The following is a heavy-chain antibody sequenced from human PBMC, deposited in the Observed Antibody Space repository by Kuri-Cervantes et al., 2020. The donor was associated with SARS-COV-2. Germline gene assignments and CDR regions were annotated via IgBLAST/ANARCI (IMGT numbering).Heavy chain of an antibody. CDR3: ARPRIAAAGTEAFDI. J-gene: IGHJ3*02. Sequence: GGSLRLSCAASGFTFSDYYMSWIRQAPGKGLEWVAVISYDGSNKYYADSVKGRFTISRDNAKNSLYLQMNSLRAEDTAVYYCARPRIAAAGTEAFDIWGQGTMVTVSS. D-gene: IGHD6-13*01. CDR2: ISYDGSNK. CDR1: GFTFSDYY. V-gene: IGHV3-30*03.